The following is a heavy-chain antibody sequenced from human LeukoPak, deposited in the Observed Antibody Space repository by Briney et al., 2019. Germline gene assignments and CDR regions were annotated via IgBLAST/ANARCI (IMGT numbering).Heavy chain of an antibody. D-gene: IGHD3-22*01. CDR2: MNPNSGNT. CDR1: GYTFTSYD. Sequence: ASVKVSCKASGYTFTSYDINWVRQATGQGLEWMGWMNPNSGNTGYAQKFQGRVTMTRNTSISTAYMELSSLRSEDTAVYYCARCESSYYYDSSGYTSLDYWGQGTLVTVSS. V-gene: IGHV1-8*01. J-gene: IGHJ4*02. CDR3: ARCESSYYYDSSGYTSLDY.